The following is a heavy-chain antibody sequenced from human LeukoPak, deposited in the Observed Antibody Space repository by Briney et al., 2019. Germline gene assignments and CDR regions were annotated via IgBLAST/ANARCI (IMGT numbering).Heavy chain of an antibody. J-gene: IGHJ4*02. CDR1: GFTFSSYW. V-gene: IGHV3-74*01. D-gene: IGHD2-2*01. CDR3: TRDRPVVCSSTSCYPRFDY. CDR2: INSDGSST. Sequence: VKSLRLSCAASGFTFSSYWMHWVRQVPGKGLVWVSRINSDGSSTSYADSVKGRFTISRDNAKNTLYLQMNSLRAEDTAVYFCTRDRPVVCSSTSCYPRFDYWGQGTLVTVSS.